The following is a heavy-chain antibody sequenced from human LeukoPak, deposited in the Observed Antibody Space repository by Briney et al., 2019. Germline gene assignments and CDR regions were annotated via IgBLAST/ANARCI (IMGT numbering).Heavy chain of an antibody. J-gene: IGHJ4*02. Sequence: PGGSLRLSCAASGFTFSSYSMNWVRQAPGKGLEWVSYISSSSSYIYYADSVKGRFTISRDNAKNSLYLQMNSLRAEDTAVYYCARDKDILTGSFDYWGQGTLVTVSS. D-gene: IGHD3-9*01. CDR3: ARDKDILTGSFDY. V-gene: IGHV3-21*05. CDR1: GFTFSSYS. CDR2: ISSSSSYI.